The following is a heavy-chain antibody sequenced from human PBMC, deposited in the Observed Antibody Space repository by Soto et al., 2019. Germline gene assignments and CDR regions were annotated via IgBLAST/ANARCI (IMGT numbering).Heavy chain of an antibody. CDR3: ARGTAAAGRADWFDP. V-gene: IGHV4-34*01. J-gene: IGHJ5*02. CDR2: INHSGST. D-gene: IGHD6-13*01. CDR1: GGSFSGYY. Sequence: SETLSLTCAVYGGSFSGYYWSWIRQPPGKGLEWIGEINHSGSTNYNPSLKSRVTISVDTSKNQFSLKLSSVTAADTAVYCCARGTAAAGRADWFDPWGQGTLVTVSS.